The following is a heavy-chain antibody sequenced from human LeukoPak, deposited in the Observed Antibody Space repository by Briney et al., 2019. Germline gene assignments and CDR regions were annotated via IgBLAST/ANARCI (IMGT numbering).Heavy chain of an antibody. Sequence: SVKVSCKASGGTFSSYAISWVRQAPGQGLEWMGGIIPIFGTANYAQKFQGRVTITADKSTSTAYMELSSLRSEDTAIYYCARDNSVGDIAWWFDPWGQGTLVTVST. D-gene: IGHD3-10*01. CDR2: IIPIFGTA. CDR3: ARDNSVGDIAWWFDP. V-gene: IGHV1-69*06. J-gene: IGHJ5*02. CDR1: GGTFSSYA.